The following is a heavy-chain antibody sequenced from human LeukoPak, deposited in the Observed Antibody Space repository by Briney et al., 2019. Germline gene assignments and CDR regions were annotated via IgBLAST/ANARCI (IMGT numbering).Heavy chain of an antibody. CDR3: AKDAQRGFDYSNSLEY. CDR2: IWSDKSNR. V-gene: IGHV3-33*06. J-gene: IGHJ4*02. CDR1: GFIFNHHA. D-gene: IGHD4-11*01. Sequence: GGSLRLSCAASGFIFNHHAMHWVRQAPGKGQEWVAAIWSDKSNRFYGDSVRGRFTISRDDSRKTVYLQMERMAAEDTAIYYCAKDAQRGFDYSNSLEYWGQGALVTVAS.